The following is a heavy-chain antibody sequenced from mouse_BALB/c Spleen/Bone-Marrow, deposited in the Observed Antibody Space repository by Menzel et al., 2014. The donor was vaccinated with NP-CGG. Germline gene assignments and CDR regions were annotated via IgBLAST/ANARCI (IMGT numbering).Heavy chain of an antibody. D-gene: IGHD2-12*01. V-gene: IGHV1S81*02. CDR2: IDPSTGRT. J-gene: IGHJ2*01. CDR1: GYTFTSYW. Sequence: QVQLQQSGAELVKPGASVKLSCKASGYTFTSYWMHWVKQRPGQGLEWIGEIDPSTGRTDYNKKFKSQATLTVDKSSSTAYMHLSSLTSEDSAVYYCARINCYDYWGQGTTLTVSS. CDR3: ARINCYDY.